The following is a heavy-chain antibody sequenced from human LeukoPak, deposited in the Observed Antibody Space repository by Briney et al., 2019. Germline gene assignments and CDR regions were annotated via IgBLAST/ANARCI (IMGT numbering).Heavy chain of an antibody. D-gene: IGHD3-3*01. CDR1: GYTFTSYG. V-gene: IGHV1-18*01. CDR2: ISAYNGNT. Sequence: ASVKVSCKASGYTFTSYGISWVRQAPGQGLEWMGWISAYNGNTNYAQKFQGRVTMTRDTSTSTVYMELSSLRSEDTAVYYCARANTPRRYYDLWSGYWVYYGMDVWGQGTTVTVSS. CDR3: ARANTPRRYYDLWSGYWVYYGMDV. J-gene: IGHJ6*02.